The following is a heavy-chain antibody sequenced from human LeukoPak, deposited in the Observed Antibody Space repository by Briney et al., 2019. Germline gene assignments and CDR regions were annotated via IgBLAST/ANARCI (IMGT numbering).Heavy chain of an antibody. CDR2: ISSSSSYI. CDR3: ARDRSLKYYFDY. J-gene: IGHJ4*02. CDR1: GFTFSSCS. Sequence: GGSLRLSCAASGFTFSSCSMNWVRQAPGKGLEWVSSISSSSSYIYYADSVKGRFTISRDNAKNSLYLQMNSLRAEDTAVYYCARDRSLKYYFDYWGQGTLVTVSS. V-gene: IGHV3-21*01.